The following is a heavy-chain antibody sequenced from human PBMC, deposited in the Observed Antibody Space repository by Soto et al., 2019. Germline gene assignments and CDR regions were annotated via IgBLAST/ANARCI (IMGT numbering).Heavy chain of an antibody. CDR3: ARGPYGGNSLFDY. Sequence: SETLSLTCTVSGGSISSCGYYWSWIRQHPGKGLEWIGYIYYSGSTYYNPSLKSRVTISVDTSKNQFSLKLSSVTAADTAVYYCARGPYGGNSLFDYWGQGTLVTVSS. CDR2: IYYSGST. J-gene: IGHJ4*02. CDR1: GGSISSCGYY. D-gene: IGHD4-17*01. V-gene: IGHV4-31*03.